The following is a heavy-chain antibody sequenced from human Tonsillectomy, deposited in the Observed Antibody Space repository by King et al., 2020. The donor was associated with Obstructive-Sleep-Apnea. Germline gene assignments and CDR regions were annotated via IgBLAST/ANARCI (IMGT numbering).Heavy chain of an antibody. CDR1: GGSISSGDYS. CDR2: IHYSGST. CDR3: AGSYDSSGYYYSYFVY. D-gene: IGHD3-22*01. J-gene: IGHJ4*02. V-gene: IGHV4-30-4*01. Sequence: QLQESGPGLVKPSQTLSLTCTVSGGSISSGDYSWSWMRQPPGKGLDWIVYIHYSGSTYAYPTLKSPLTIAVDTSKHHFSLMLSTVTAADTAVYYCAGSYDSSGYYYSYFVYWGQGTLVTVSS.